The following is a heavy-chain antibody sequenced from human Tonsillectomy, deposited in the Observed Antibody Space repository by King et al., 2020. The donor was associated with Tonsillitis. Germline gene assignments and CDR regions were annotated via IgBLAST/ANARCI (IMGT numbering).Heavy chain of an antibody. D-gene: IGHD2-15*01. CDR3: AIRHEWWYFPFDC. CDR2: IYYSGST. J-gene: IGHJ4*02. CDR1: GGSISSSSYY. Sequence: QLQESGPGLVKPSETLSLTCTVSGGSISSSSYYWGGIRQPPGKGLEWIGSIYYSGSTYYNPSLKSRVTISVDTSKNQFSLKLSSVTAADTAVYYCAIRHEWWYFPFDCWVQGTLVTVSS. V-gene: IGHV4-39*01.